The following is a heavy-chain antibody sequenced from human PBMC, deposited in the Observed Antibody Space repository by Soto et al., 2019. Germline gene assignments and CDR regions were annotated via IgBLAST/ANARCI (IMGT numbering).Heavy chain of an antibody. CDR2: ISSSGTYI. D-gene: IGHD5-12*01. J-gene: IGHJ5*02. Sequence: GALRLSCAASGFTFSSSSMNWVRQAPGKGLEWVSCISSSGTYIYYADSVKGRFTISRDNAQNSLYLQMNSLRAEDTAVYYCARDLSYDSHWFDPWGQGALVTVSS. CDR3: ARDLSYDSHWFDP. CDR1: GFTFSSSS. V-gene: IGHV3-21*01.